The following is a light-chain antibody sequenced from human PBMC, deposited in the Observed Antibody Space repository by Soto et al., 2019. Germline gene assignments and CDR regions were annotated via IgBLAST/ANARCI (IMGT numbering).Light chain of an antibody. Sequence: QSVLTQPPSASGSPGRSVTISCTGTSSDVGGYIYVSWYQHHPGKAPKLMVSEVSKRPSGVPDRFSGSKSGNTASLTVSGLQAEDEADYYCSSYAGNNNPYVFGTGTKVTVL. CDR1: SSDVGGYIY. CDR2: EVS. J-gene: IGLJ1*01. V-gene: IGLV2-8*01. CDR3: SSYAGNNNPYV.